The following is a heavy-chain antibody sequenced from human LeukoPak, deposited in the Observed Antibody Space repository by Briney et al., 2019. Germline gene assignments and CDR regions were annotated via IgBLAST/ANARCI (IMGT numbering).Heavy chain of an antibody. D-gene: IGHD6-19*01. J-gene: IGHJ4*02. CDR3: IKDRGSSGWDFDS. Sequence: GGSERLSCSASGFVFSDYAMHWARQAPGKGLEYLSGISGNGVATYYVDSVQGRFTVSRYNCKTTLYLQINSLRREDTAFYYCIKDRGSSGWDFDSWGQGTLLTVSS. CDR1: GFVFSDYA. CDR2: ISGNGVAT. V-gene: IGHV3-64D*06.